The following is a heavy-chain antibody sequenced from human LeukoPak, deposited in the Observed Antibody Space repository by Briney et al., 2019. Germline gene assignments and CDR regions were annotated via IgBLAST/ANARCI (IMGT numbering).Heavy chain of an antibody. J-gene: IGHJ6*02. CDR1: GXSFTSYW. Sequence: GESLRISCRGSGXSFTSYWIGWLXXXLXXGLDWMGIIYPGDSDTRYSPXXQAKVTISNEKXISTAYLQWSRLXASDTAMYYCARPGLVLITFGGVXXLTXDYYYYGMDVWGQGTTVTVSS. D-gene: IGHD3-16*01. CDR3: ARPGLVLITFGGVXXLTXDYYYYGMDV. CDR2: IYPGDSDT. V-gene: IGHV5-51*01.